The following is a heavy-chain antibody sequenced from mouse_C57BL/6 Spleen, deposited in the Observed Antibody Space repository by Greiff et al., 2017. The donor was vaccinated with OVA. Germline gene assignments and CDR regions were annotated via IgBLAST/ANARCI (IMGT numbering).Heavy chain of an antibody. V-gene: IGHV5-6*01. D-gene: IGHD4-1*01. Sequence: DVQLVESGGDLVKPGGSLKLSCAASGFTFSSYGMSWVRQTPDKRLEWVATISSGGSYTYYPDSVKGRFTISRDNAKNTLYLQMSSLKSEDTAMYYCARSSNWDGYAMDYWGQGTSVTVSS. CDR1: GFTFSSYG. CDR2: ISSGGSYT. J-gene: IGHJ4*01. CDR3: ARSSNWDGYAMDY.